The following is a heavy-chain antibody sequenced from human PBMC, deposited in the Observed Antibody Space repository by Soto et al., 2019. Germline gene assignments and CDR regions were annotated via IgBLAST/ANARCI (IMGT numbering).Heavy chain of an antibody. CDR1: GFMFNNYA. CDR3: AKGLYYYDSSGYRLFDY. Sequence: GGSLRLSCAASGFMFNNYAMSWVRQAPGKGLEWVSTVSVSGGTTYYADSLKGRFTISRDNSKKTVYLQMNRLRADDTAIYYCAKGLYYYDSSGYRLFDYWGQGTLVTVSS. J-gene: IGHJ4*02. CDR2: VSVSGGTT. V-gene: IGHV3-23*01. D-gene: IGHD3-22*01.